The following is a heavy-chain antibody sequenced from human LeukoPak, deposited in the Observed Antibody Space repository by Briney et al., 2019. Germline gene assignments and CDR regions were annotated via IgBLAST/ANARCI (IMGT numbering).Heavy chain of an antibody. CDR3: ASGSYCDY. J-gene: IGHJ4*02. V-gene: IGHV3-30*03. D-gene: IGHD1-26*01. Sequence: GGSLRLSCAASGFTFSSYGMQWFRQAPDKGLEWVAAISNDGSNKYYADSVKGRFTISRDNSKSTLYLQMNSLRAEDTAVYYCASGSYCDYWGQGTLVTVSS. CDR1: GFTFSSYG. CDR2: ISNDGSNK.